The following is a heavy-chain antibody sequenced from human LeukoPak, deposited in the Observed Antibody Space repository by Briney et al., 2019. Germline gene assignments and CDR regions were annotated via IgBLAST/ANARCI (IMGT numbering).Heavy chain of an antibody. V-gene: IGHV1-18*01. Sequence: GASVKVSCKASGYTFTSYGTSWVRQAPGQGLEWMGWISAYNGNTNYAQKLQGRVTMTTDTSTSTAYMELRSLRSDDTAVYYCARFGYYYDSSGYYRFDYWGQGTLVTVSS. CDR3: ARFGYYYDSSGYYRFDY. CDR1: GYTFTSYG. CDR2: ISAYNGNT. D-gene: IGHD3-22*01. J-gene: IGHJ4*02.